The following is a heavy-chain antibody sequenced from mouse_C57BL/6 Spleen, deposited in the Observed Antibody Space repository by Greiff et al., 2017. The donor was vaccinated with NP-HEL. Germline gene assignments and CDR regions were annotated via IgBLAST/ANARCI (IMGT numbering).Heavy chain of an antibody. CDR1: GFNIKDDY. V-gene: IGHV14-4*01. CDR2: IDPENGDT. CDR3: TTPITTVVATDV. J-gene: IGHJ1*03. Sequence: DVQLQESGAELVRPGASVKLSCTASGFNIKDDYMHWVKQRPEQGLEWIGWIDPENGDTEYASKFQGKATITADTSSNTAYLQLSSLTSEDTAVYYCTTPITTVVATDVWGTGTTVTVSS. D-gene: IGHD1-1*01.